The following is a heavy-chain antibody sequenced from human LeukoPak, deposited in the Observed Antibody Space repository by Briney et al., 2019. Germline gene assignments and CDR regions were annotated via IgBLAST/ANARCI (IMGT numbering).Heavy chain of an antibody. CDR1: GFTFSTYG. CDR3: ARGEHRLLWFGELLPSYFDY. J-gene: IGHJ4*02. D-gene: IGHD3-10*01. CDR2: IRYDGSNK. V-gene: IGHV3-30*02. Sequence: PGGSLRLSCAASGFTFSTYGMNWVRQAPGKGLEWVAFIRYDGSNKYYADSVKGRFTISRDDAKNSLYLQMNSLRAEDTAVYYCARGEHRLLWFGELLPSYFDYWGQGTLVTVSS.